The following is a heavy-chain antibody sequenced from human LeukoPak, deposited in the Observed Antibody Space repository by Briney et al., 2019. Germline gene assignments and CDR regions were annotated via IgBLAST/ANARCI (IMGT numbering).Heavy chain of an antibody. Sequence: SETLSLTCSVSGGSMTGTTYYWAWIRQPPGKGLEWIGSVYYSGSTSYSPSLKSRVTISVDTSKNQFSLRLSSVTAADKVVYYCARNVSAGYFDYWGHGTLVTVSS. CDR2: VYYSGST. D-gene: IGHD2-8*01. CDR1: GGSMTGTTYY. CDR3: ARNVSAGYFDY. J-gene: IGHJ4*01. V-gene: IGHV4-39*01.